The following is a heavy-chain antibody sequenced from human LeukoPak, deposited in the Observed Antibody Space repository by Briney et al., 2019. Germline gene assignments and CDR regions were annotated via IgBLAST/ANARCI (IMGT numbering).Heavy chain of an antibody. CDR3: AKDISATKPYYADY. V-gene: IGHV3-21*01. CDR1: GFTFSRYT. CDR2: ISGDSKYI. D-gene: IGHD6-13*01. Sequence: GGSLRLSCAGSGFTFSRYTFNWVRQAPGRGLEWVSAISGDSKYIYYTDSVKGRFTISRDNAKNSVFLQMNSLRVEDTAVYYCAKDISATKPYYADYWGQGTLVTVSS. J-gene: IGHJ4*02.